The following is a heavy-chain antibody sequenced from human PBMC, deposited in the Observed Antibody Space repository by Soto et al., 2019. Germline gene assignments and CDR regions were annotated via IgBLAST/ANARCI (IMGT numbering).Heavy chain of an antibody. CDR2: ISTSGDTI. Sequence: GRSLRLSCVASGFDFGFYEMNWVRQAPGKGLEWVSYISTSGDTIYYTDSVKGRFTVSRDNARNALYVHMNSLRAEDTAVYYCVSDGYGDPYYYYGMDVWGQGTTVTVSS. D-gene: IGHD4-17*01. CDR3: VSDGYGDPYYYYGMDV. V-gene: IGHV3-48*03. J-gene: IGHJ6*02. CDR1: GFDFGFYE.